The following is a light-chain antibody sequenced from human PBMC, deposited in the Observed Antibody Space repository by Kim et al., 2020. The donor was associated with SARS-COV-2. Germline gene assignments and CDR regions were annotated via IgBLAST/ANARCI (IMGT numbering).Light chain of an antibody. CDR3: QQFNTFTMYT. Sequence: DIQMTQSPSTLSASVGDSVTISCRASQSIGTWLAWYQQKPGKAPKLLIYKASSLESGVPSRFSGTGSGTEFTLTISGLQPDDFATYYCQQFNTFTMYTFGQGTKLEI. CDR1: QSIGTW. V-gene: IGKV1-5*03. J-gene: IGKJ2*01. CDR2: KAS.